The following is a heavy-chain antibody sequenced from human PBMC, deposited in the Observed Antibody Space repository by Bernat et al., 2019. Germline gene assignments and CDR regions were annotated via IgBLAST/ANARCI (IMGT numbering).Heavy chain of an antibody. D-gene: IGHD6-19*01. CDR2: ISRSSTYK. V-gene: IGHV3-21*05. CDR3: ATVHSSCWYVSGY. CDR1: GIDFSTYS. Sequence: EVQLVESGGGLVKPGGGLRLSCAASGIDFSTYSMNWVRQAPGKGLEWVSYISRSSTYKQYTDSVKGRFTISRDDAKISLYLQMNSLIAEDTAVYYCATVHSSCWYVSGYWGQGTLVTVSS. J-gene: IGHJ4*02.